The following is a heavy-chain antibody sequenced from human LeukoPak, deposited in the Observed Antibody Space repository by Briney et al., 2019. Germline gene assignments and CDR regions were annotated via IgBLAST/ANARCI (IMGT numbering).Heavy chain of an antibody. CDR2: VDPEDGET. J-gene: IGHJ4*02. D-gene: IGHD1-7*01. CDR1: GYTFTDYY. CDR3: ALQLELSFPLVY. Sequence: ASVKISCKVSGYTFTDYYMHWVQQAPGKGLEWMGLVDPEDGETIYAEKFQGRVTITADTSTDTAYMGLSSLRSEDTAVYYCALQLELSFPLVYWGQGTLVTVSS. V-gene: IGHV1-69-2*01.